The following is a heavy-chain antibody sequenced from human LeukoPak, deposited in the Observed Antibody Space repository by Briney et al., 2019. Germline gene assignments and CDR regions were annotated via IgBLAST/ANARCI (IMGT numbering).Heavy chain of an antibody. CDR1: GFTFNSYA. Sequence: GGSLRLSCAASGFTFNSYAMSWVRQAPGKGLEWVSAISGSDGSTYYADSVKGRFTISRGNSKNTLYLQMNSLRAEDTAVYYCAKPSLAAAGNLWVSGGNWFDSWSQGTLVTVSS. CDR2: ISGSDGST. CDR3: AKPSLAAAGNLWVSGGNWFDS. D-gene: IGHD6-13*01. V-gene: IGHV3-23*01. J-gene: IGHJ5*01.